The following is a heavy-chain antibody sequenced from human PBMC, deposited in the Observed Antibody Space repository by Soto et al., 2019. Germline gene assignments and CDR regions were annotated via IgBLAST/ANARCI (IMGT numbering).Heavy chain of an antibody. CDR3: ALFFYRYESSGHYTYWYFDI. CDR2: IYWDDDK. Sequence: SGPTLVNPTQTLTLTCTFSGFSLETSGMGMSWIRQPPGKALEWLALIYWDDDKRYSPSLKNRLTITKDTSKNQVVLTLTNMVPVDRVTDYCALFFYRYESSGHYTYWYFDIWGRGTMVTVSS. CDR1: GFSLETSGMG. J-gene: IGHJ3*02. D-gene: IGHD3-22*01. V-gene: IGHV2-5*02.